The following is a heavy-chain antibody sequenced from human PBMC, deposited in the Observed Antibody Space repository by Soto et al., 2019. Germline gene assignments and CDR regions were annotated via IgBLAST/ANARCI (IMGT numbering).Heavy chain of an antibody. V-gene: IGHV3-30*18. CDR1: GFTFSSYG. D-gene: IGHD3-3*01. Sequence: RRLSCAASGFTFSSYGMHWVRQAPGKGLEWVAVISYDGSNKYYADSVKGRFTISRDNSKNTLYLQMNSLRAEDTAVYYCAKDLRFLEWLFPYGMDVWGQGTTVTVSS. J-gene: IGHJ6*02. CDR3: AKDLRFLEWLFPYGMDV. CDR2: ISYDGSNK.